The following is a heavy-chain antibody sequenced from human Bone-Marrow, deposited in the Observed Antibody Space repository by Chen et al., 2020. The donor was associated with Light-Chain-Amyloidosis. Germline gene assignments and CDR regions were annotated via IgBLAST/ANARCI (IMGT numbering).Heavy chain of an antibody. CDR2: IYYSGST. V-gene: IGHV4-30-4*08. CDR3: ARGEAGYSYGISLDP. CDR1: GGSISSGDYY. J-gene: IGHJ5*02. D-gene: IGHD5-18*01. Sequence: QVQLQESGPGLVKPSQTLSLTCTVSGGSISSGDYYWSCIRQPPGKGLEWIGYIYYSGSTYYNPSLKSRVTISVDTSKNQFSLKLSSVTAADTAVYYCARGEAGYSYGISLDPWGQGTLVTVSS.